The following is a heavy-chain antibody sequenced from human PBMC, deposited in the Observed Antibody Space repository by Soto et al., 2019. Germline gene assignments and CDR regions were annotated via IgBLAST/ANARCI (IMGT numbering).Heavy chain of an antibody. CDR3: ARGRGASSVTTANDWFDP. CDR1: GGSISSYY. D-gene: IGHD4-17*01. V-gene: IGHV4-4*07. CDR2: IYTSGST. Sequence: SETLSVTCTVSGGSISSYYWSWIRQPAGKGLEWIGRIYTSGSTNYNPSLKSRVTMSVDTSKNQFPLKLSSVTAADTAVYYCARGRGASSVTTANDWFDPRGQRALVTVSS. J-gene: IGHJ5*02.